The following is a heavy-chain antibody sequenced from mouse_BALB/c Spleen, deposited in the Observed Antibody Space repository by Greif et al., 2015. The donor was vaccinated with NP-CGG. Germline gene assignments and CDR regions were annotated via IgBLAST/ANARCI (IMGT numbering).Heavy chain of an antibody. CDR3: TRRGYYGPDY. V-gene: IGHV1S81*02. Sequence: QVQLKQSGAELVKPGASVKLSCKASGYTFTSYYMYWVKQRPGQGLEWIGEINPSNGGTNFNEKFKSKATLTVDKSSSTAYMQLSSLTSEDSAVYYCTRRGYYGPDYWGQGTSATVSS. CDR1: GYTFTSYY. CDR2: INPSNGGT. D-gene: IGHD1-2*01. J-gene: IGHJ4*01.